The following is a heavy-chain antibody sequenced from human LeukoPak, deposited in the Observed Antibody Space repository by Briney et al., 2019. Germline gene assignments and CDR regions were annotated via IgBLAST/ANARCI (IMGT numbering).Heavy chain of an antibody. V-gene: IGHV4-30-2*01. CDR3: AAGFDY. CDR2: IYHSGST. J-gene: IGHJ4*02. Sequence: SETLSLTCTVSGGSISSGGYYWSWIRQPPGKGLEWIGYIYHSGSTYYNPSLKSRVTISVDTSKNQFSLQLSFLTAADTAMYYCAAGFDYWGQGTLVTVSS. CDR1: GGSISSGGYY.